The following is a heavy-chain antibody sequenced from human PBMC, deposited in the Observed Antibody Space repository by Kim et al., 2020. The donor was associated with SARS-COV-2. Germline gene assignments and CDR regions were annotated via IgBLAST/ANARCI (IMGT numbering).Heavy chain of an antibody. J-gene: IGHJ3*02. CDR2: IYSGGST. D-gene: IGHD5-12*01. Sequence: GGSLRPSCAASGFTVSSNYMSWVRQAPGKGLEWVSVIYSGGSTYYADSVKGRFTISRDNSKNTLYLKMNSLRAEDTAVYYCARGGIVATMVGDDAFDIWGQGTMVTVSS. V-gene: IGHV3-53*01. CDR3: ARGGIVATMVGDDAFDI. CDR1: GFTVSSNY.